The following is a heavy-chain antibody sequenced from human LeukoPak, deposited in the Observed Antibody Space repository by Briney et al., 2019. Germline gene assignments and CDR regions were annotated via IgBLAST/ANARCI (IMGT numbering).Heavy chain of an antibody. CDR1: GGSISSYY. V-gene: IGHV4-59*01. CDR2: IYYSGST. Sequence: PSETLSLTCTVSGGSISSYYWSWIRQPPGKGLEWIGYIYYSGSTNYNPSLKSRVTISVDTSKNQFSLKLSSVTAADTAVYYCARWGHFDTSGYFVVDYWGQGTLVTVSS. J-gene: IGHJ4*02. D-gene: IGHD3-22*01. CDR3: ARWGHFDTSGYFVVDY.